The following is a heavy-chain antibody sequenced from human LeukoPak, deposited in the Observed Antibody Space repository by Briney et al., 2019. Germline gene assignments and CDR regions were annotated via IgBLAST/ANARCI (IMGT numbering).Heavy chain of an antibody. CDR1: GYIFASYG. CDR2: ISAYNGDT. J-gene: IGHJ4*02. Sequence: GASVKVSCKASGYIFASYGISWVRQAPGQGLEWLGWISAYNGDTKYAQHLQGRVTLTTDSSTGTAYMELRSLTADDTALYYCARDTALTITPGGPDYWGRGTLITVPS. D-gene: IGHD2-8*02. CDR3: ARDTALTITPGGPDY. V-gene: IGHV1-18*01.